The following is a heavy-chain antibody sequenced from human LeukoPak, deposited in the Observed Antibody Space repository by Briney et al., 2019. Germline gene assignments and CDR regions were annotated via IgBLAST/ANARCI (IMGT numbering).Heavy chain of an antibody. Sequence: SETLSLTCAVYGGSFSGYYWSWIRQPPGKGLEWIGEINHSGSTNYNPSLKSRVTISVDTSKNQFSLKLSSVTAADTAVYYRARVGGVLWFGELFTRQGMDVWGQGTTVTVSS. J-gene: IGHJ6*02. D-gene: IGHD3-10*01. CDR2: INHSGST. CDR3: ARVGGVLWFGELFTRQGMDV. V-gene: IGHV4-34*01. CDR1: GGSFSGYY.